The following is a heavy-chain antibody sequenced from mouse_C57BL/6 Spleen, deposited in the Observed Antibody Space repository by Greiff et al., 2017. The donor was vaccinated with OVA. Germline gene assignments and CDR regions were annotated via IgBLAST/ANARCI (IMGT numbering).Heavy chain of an antibody. CDR3: ARSDYGYAMDY. V-gene: IGHV1-80*01. J-gene: IGHJ4*01. Sequence: QVQLQQSGAELVKPGASVKISCKASGYAFSSYWMNWVKQRPGTGLEWIGQIYPGDGDTNYNGKFKGKATLTADKSSSTAYMQLSSLTSEDSAVYFCARSDYGYAMDYWGQGTSVTVSS. CDR2: IYPGDGDT. D-gene: IGHD2-4*01. CDR1: GYAFSSYW.